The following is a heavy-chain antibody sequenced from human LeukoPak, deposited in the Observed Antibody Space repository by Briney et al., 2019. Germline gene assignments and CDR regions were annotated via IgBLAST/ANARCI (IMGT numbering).Heavy chain of an antibody. J-gene: IGHJ5*02. CDR3: TNFQTVGVKPFEH. Sequence: GGSLRLSCAGSGFTFSIDGMNWVRQAPGKGLEWVSSISPDSNFIYQADSVKGRFTISRDNAKNSLYLQMEGLRVEDTAVYYCTNFQTVGVKPFEHWGQGTLATVSS. CDR2: ISPDSNFI. CDR1: GFTFSIDG. V-gene: IGHV3-21*01. D-gene: IGHD1-26*01.